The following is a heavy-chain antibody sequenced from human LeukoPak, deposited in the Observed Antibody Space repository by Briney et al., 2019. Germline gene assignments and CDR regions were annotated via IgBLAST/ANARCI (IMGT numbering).Heavy chain of an antibody. CDR1: GGSFSGYY. CDR3: ARPAHSGSYSDAFDI. D-gene: IGHD1-26*01. V-gene: IGHV4-34*01. Sequence: SETLSLTCAVYGGSFSGYYWSWIRQPPGKGLGWIGEINHSGSTNYNPSLKSRVTISVDTSKNQFSLKLSSVTAADTAVYYCARPAHSGSYSDAFDIWGQGTMVTVSS. CDR2: INHSGST. J-gene: IGHJ3*02.